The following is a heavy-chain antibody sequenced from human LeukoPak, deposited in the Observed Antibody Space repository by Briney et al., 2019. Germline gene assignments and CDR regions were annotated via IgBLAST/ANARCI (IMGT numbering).Heavy chain of an antibody. Sequence: SETLSLTCTVSVGSKGSYYWSEIRQPPGKGLEWIGYIYYSGSTNYNPSLKSRVTISVDTSKNQFSLRLSSETDADTAVYYCAIGKAGHNYWGQGTLVTVSS. J-gene: IGHJ4*02. D-gene: IGHD6-13*01. CDR3: AIGKAGHNY. CDR2: IYYSGST. V-gene: IGHV4-59*08. CDR1: VGSKGSYY.